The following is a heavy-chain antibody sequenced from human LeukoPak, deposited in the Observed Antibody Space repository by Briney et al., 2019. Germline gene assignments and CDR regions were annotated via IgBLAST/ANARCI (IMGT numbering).Heavy chain of an antibody. Sequence: SQTLSLTCTVSGGSISSGSYYWSWIRQPAGKGLEWIGRIYTSGSTNYNPSLKSRVTISVDTSKNQFSLKLSSVTAADTAVYYCARAHDDRSAWFDPWGQGTLVTVSS. V-gene: IGHV4-61*02. J-gene: IGHJ5*02. CDR2: IYTSGST. D-gene: IGHD1-1*01. CDR3: ARAHDDRSAWFDP. CDR1: GGSISSGSYY.